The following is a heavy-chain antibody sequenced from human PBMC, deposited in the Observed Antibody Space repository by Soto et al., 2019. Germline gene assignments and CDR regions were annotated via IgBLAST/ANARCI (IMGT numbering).Heavy chain of an antibody. CDR2: ISGSGSSI. CDR1: GFTFSSYE. CDR3: ARESDYDTFDS. D-gene: IGHD3-9*01. Sequence: LRLSCAASGFTFSSYEMNWVRQAPGKGLEWVSYISGSGSSIYYADSVKGRFTISRDNAKNSLYLQMNGLRAEDTAVYYCARESDYDTFDSWGQGTLVTVSS. J-gene: IGHJ4*02. V-gene: IGHV3-48*03.